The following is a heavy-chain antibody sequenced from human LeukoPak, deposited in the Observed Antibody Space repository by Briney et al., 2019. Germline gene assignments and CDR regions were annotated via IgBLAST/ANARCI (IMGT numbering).Heavy chain of an antibody. J-gene: IGHJ4*02. CDR2: IYSIGST. V-gene: IGHV3-53*01. CDR1: GFSVSSNF. CDR3: VRDSDSFCFDH. Sequence: GGSLRLSRATSGFSVSSNFMSWVRQAPGKGLEWVSVIYSIGSTYYTDSVKGRFTISRDNSKSTVYLQMDSLRAEDTAVYYCVRDSDSFCFDHWGQGTLVTVSS.